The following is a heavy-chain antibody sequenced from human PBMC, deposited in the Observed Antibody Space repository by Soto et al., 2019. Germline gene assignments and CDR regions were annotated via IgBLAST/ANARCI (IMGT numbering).Heavy chain of an antibody. CDR3: ARGVGTAPEIYYYNMDV. CDR2: INHSGGT. CDR1: GGSFSGYY. J-gene: IGHJ6*03. D-gene: IGHD5-18*01. V-gene: IGHV4-34*01. Sequence: QVQLQQWGAGLLKPSETLSLTCAVYGGSFSGYYWSWIRQPPGKGLEWFGEINHSGGTNYNPSLKSRVTISVDTSKNQFSRKLSAVTAADTAVYYCARGVGTAPEIYYYNMDVWGKGTTVTVSS.